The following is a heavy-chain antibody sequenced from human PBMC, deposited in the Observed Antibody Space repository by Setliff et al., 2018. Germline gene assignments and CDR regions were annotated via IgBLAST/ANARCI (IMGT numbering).Heavy chain of an antibody. CDR3: AREVGTSTSSDAFDV. Sequence: TLSLACTVSGDSISSGDYFWSWIRQPPGKGLEWIAYTYHSGSAYYNPSLKSRVTMSVDTSKNQLSLHLTSVTAADTAVYYCAREVGTSTSSDAFDVWGQGMMVTVSS. CDR1: GDSISSGDYF. V-gene: IGHV4-30-4*08. D-gene: IGHD1-26*01. J-gene: IGHJ3*01. CDR2: TYHSGSA.